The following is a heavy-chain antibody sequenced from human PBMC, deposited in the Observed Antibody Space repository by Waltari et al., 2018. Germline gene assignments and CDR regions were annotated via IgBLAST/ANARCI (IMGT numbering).Heavy chain of an antibody. Sequence: QVHLVQSGAEVKKPGASVKVSCQASGYTFTDYYMHWVRQAPGQGLGWMGRINPNSGGTDYAQKFQGRVTVTRDTSISTAYMELTRLISDDTAVYYCALPPVRGSSAFDIWGQGTMVTVSS. D-gene: IGHD6-6*01. CDR2: INPNSGGT. V-gene: IGHV1-2*06. J-gene: IGHJ3*02. CDR3: ALPPVRGSSAFDI. CDR1: GYTFTDYY.